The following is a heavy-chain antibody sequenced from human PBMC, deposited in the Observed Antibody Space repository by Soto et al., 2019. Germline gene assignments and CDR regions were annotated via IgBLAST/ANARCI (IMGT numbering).Heavy chain of an antibody. D-gene: IGHD4-17*01. J-gene: IGHJ5*02. Sequence: GESLKISCKGSGYSFTSYWIGWVRQMPGKGLEWMGIIYPGDSDTRYSPSFQGQVTISADKSISTAYLQWSSLKASDTAMYYCARRVGATVTGLRLSSSWFDPWGQGTLVTVSS. V-gene: IGHV5-51*01. CDR2: IYPGDSDT. CDR1: GYSFTSYW. CDR3: ARRVGATVTGLRLSSSWFDP.